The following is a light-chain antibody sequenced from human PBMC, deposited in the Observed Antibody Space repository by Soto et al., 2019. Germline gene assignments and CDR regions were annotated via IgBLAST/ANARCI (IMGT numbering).Light chain of an antibody. CDR3: CSYEGSSIVV. Sequence: QSVLRQPASVSGSPGQSITISCTGSSSDAGSWYQHHPDKAPKLVIYEGNKRPSGVSDRFSASKSGNTASLTISGLQAEDEGDYYCCSYEGSSIVVFGGGTKVTVL. V-gene: IGLV2-23*01. CDR1: SSDAG. J-gene: IGLJ2*01. CDR2: EGN.